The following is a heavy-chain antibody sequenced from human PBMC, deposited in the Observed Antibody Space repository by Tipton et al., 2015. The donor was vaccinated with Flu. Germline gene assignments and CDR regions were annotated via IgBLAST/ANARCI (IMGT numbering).Heavy chain of an antibody. V-gene: IGHV4-39*07. J-gene: IGHJ4*02. CDR1: GDSISTTIYY. CDR3: ARHRRSTLAH. CDR2: IYYSGTT. Sequence: TLSLTCTVSGDSISTTIYYWGWVRQPPGKGLEWIGSIYYSGTTYYNPSLKSRVTISVDSSKNEFSLTLASLTAADTAVYYCARHRRSTLAHWGQGVLVTVSS.